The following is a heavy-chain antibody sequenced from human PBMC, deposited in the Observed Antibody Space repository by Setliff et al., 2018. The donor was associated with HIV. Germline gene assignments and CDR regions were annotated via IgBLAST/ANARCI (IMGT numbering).Heavy chain of an antibody. CDR2: VYFSGST. Sequence: SETLSLTCSVSGASITSGIYYWAWIRQPAGKGLEFIGRVYFSGSTNYNPSLKSRVTISLDTSKNQFFLQLISVTAADTAVYYCARQGGYNSPLMVWGQGKLVTVSS. CDR1: GASITSGIYY. V-gene: IGHV4-61*02. J-gene: IGHJ4*02. D-gene: IGHD3-10*01. CDR3: ARQGGYNSPLMV.